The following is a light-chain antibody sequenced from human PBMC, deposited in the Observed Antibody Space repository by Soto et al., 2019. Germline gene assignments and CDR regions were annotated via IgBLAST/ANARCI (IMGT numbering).Light chain of an antibody. CDR1: QSVSSN. J-gene: IGKJ1*01. V-gene: IGKV3-11*01. Sequence: EIVLTQSPDTLSLSPGERATLPCRASQSVSSNLGWYQQKPGQAPRLLIYDASNRATGVPTRFSGGGAGTDFTLTISNVEPEDFAVYYCQQRSDWPWTFGQGTKVDIK. CDR3: QQRSDWPWT. CDR2: DAS.